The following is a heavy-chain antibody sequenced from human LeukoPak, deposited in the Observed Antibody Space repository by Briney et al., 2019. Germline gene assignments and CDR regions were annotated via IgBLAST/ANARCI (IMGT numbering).Heavy chain of an antibody. CDR1: GGSFSGYY. J-gene: IGHJ3*02. CDR2: INHSGST. Sequence: PSETLSLTCAVYGGSFSGYYWSWIRQPPGKGLEWIGEINHSGSTNYNPSLKSRVTISVDTSKNQFSLKLSPVTAADTAVYYCARQRTNDAFDIWGQGTMVTVSS. V-gene: IGHV4-34*01. CDR3: ARQRTNDAFDI.